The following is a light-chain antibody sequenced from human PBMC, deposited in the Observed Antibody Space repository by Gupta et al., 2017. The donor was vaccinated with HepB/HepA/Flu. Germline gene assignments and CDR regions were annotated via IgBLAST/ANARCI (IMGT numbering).Light chain of an antibody. CDR1: QRVGSL. CDR2: DAS. CDR3: QQRDSIPCT. J-gene: IGKJ2*02. V-gene: IGKV1-39*01. Sequence: DIQMTQSPSSLSASVRDRVTITCRASQRVGSLLNWYQQRPGKAPKLLIYDASSLKGGVASRFSGSGFGTDFTLTMSDRHPEDSATYYCQQRDSIPCTFGQGTKLEIK.